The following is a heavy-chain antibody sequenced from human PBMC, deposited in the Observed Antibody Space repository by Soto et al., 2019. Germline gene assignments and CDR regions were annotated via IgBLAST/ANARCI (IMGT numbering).Heavy chain of an antibody. D-gene: IGHD3-22*01. J-gene: IGHJ5*02. CDR2: VHNSGST. V-gene: IGHV4-59*01. Sequence: SETLSLTCTVSGGSISSYYWSWIRQPPGKRLEWIGYVHNSGSTNYNPSLKSRLTMSLDTSTNEVSLSLTSVTAADAAVYFCARFSPPRKSYDSNPGWFAPWGQEIMFTPSS. CDR1: GGSISSYY. CDR3: ARFSPPRKSYDSNPGWFAP.